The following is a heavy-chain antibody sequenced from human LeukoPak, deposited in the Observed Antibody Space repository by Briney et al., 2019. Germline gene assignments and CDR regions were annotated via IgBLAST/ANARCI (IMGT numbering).Heavy chain of an antibody. V-gene: IGHV3-23*01. CDR3: AKDLVVVPAAIYFDY. CDR2: ISGSGGST. D-gene: IGHD2-2*01. J-gene: IGHJ4*02. CDR1: GFTFDDYA. Sequence: PGGSLRLSCAASGFTFDDYAMHWVRQAPGKGLEWVSAISGSGGSTYYADSVKGRFTISRDNSKNTLYLQMNSLRAEDTAVYYCAKDLVVVPAAIYFDYWGQGTLVTVSS.